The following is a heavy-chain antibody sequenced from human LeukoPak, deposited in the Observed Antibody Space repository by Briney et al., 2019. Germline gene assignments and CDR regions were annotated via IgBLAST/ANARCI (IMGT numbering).Heavy chain of an antibody. CDR3: AKARSGGYNWFDP. V-gene: IGHV3-30*18. D-gene: IGHD3-3*01. Sequence: GRSLILSCAASGFTFSSYGMHWVRQAPGKGLEWVAVISYDGSNKYYADSVKGRFTISRDNSKNTLYLQMNSLRAEDTAVYYCAKARSGGYNWFDPWGQGTLVTVSS. J-gene: IGHJ5*02. CDR2: ISYDGSNK. CDR1: GFTFSSYG.